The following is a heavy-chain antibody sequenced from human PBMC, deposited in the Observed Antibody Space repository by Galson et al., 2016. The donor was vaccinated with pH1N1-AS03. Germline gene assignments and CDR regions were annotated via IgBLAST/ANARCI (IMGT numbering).Heavy chain of an antibody. V-gene: IGHV1-24*01. CDR2: FDPDNTET. CDR3: VTTAYAFGLGSVDAFDV. Sequence: SCKVSGNTLTELSIQWVRQAPGEGLDWMGGFDPDNTETVNAQKFQGRVTMTEATSTDTAYMGWRSLRSVDTAKYYCVTTAYAFGLGSVDAFDVWGQGTKVTVSS. D-gene: IGHD3-16*01. J-gene: IGHJ3*01. CDR1: GNTLTELS.